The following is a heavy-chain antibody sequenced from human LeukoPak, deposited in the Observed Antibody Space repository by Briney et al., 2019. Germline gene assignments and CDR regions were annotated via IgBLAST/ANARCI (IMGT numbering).Heavy chain of an antibody. CDR1: GYAFTGYY. V-gene: IGHV1-2*02. CDR2: INPNSGAT. Sequence: ASVKVSCKASGYAFTGYYIHWVRQAPGQGLEWMGWINPNSGATNYAQNFQGRITLTRDTSITIAYMELSRLRSDDTAVCYCARDGTRVQLWGQGTLVTVSS. CDR3: ARDGTRVQL. D-gene: IGHD5-18*01. J-gene: IGHJ4*02.